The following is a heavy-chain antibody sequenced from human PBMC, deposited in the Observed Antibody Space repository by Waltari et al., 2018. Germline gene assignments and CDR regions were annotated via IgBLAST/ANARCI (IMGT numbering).Heavy chain of an antibody. CDR1: GFTFSSDA. Sequence: EVQLVESGGDLVQPGGSRRLTWAASGFTFSSDAMRLGRQVPGEGLEWVSAISGTGGSTYYADSVKGRFTISRDNSKNTLYLQMNSLRAEDAAIYYCVKDGTGGSGSYIDWWFDFWGRGTLVSVSS. CDR3: VKDGTGGSGSYIDWWFDF. V-gene: IGHV3-23*04. D-gene: IGHD3-10*01. CDR2: ISGTGGST. J-gene: IGHJ2*01.